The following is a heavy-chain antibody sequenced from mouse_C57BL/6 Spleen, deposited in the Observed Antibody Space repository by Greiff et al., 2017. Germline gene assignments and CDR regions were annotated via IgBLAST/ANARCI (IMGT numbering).Heavy chain of an antibody. Sequence: VKLMESGPGLVQPSPSLSITCTVSGFSFTSYGVHWVRQSPGQGLEWLGVIWRGGSTDYNAAFMSRLSITKDNSTSHVFFNMNRLQADDTAIYYGAKNNYDSSPLYFEGWGTGTTVTVAS. D-gene: IGHD1-1*01. CDR2: IWRGGST. CDR3: AKNNYDSSPLYFEG. CDR1: GFSFTSYG. V-gene: IGHV2-5*01. J-gene: IGHJ1*03.